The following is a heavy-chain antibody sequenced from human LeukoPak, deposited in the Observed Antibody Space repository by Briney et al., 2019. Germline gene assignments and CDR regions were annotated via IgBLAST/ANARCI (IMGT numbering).Heavy chain of an antibody. Sequence: GAPVKVSCKASGYTFTSYDINWVRQATGQGLEWMGWMNPNSGNTGYAQKFQGRVTITRDTSASTAYMELSSLRSEDTAVYYCAWGGYYDFDYWGQGTLVTVSS. D-gene: IGHD2-15*01. J-gene: IGHJ4*02. CDR3: AWGGYYDFDY. V-gene: IGHV1-8*01. CDR2: MNPNSGNT. CDR1: GYTFTSYD.